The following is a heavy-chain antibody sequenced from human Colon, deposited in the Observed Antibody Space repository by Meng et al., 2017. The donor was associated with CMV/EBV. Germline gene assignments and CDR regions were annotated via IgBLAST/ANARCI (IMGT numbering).Heavy chain of an antibody. CDR2: IVSNNNYI. CDR1: GFTFSTYS. V-gene: IGHV3-21*01. CDR3: ARDYSSGFDS. J-gene: IGHJ4*02. Sequence: EVQLVGSGGGLVKPGGSLRLSCAASGFTFSTYSMNWVRQAPGKGLEWVSSIVSNNNYIYYADSVKGRFTISRDNAKNSVYLQMNSLTVEDTAVYYCARDYSSGFDSWGQGTLVTVSS. D-gene: IGHD6-19*01.